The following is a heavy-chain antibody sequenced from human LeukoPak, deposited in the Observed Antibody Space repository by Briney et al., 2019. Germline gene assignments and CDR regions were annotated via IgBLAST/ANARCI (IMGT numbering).Heavy chain of an antibody. V-gene: IGHV4-39*01. J-gene: IGHJ5*02. CDR2: IFYSGST. CDR1: GGSISTSSYY. CDR3: ARQHAYYYGPGSYFLNWFDP. Sequence: PSETLSLTCTVSGGSISTSSYYWGWVRQPPGKGLEWIGNIFYSGSTYYSPSLKSRVTISLDTSRNQFSLKLGSVTAADTAVYYCARQHAYYYGPGSYFLNWFDPWGQGTLVTVSS. D-gene: IGHD3-10*01.